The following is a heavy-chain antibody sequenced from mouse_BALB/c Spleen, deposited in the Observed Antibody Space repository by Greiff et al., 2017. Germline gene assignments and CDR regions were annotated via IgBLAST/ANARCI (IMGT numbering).Heavy chain of an antibody. D-gene: IGHD2-2*01. CDR1: GDSITSGY. J-gene: IGHJ4*01. Sequence: EVKVEESGPSLVKPSQTLSLTCSVTGDSITSGYWNWIRKFPGNKLEYMGYISYSGSTYYNPSLKSRISITRDTSKNQYYLQLNSVTTEDTATYYCASREGYDNAMDYWGQGTSVTVSS. V-gene: IGHV3-8*02. CDR2: ISYSGST. CDR3: ASREGYDNAMDY.